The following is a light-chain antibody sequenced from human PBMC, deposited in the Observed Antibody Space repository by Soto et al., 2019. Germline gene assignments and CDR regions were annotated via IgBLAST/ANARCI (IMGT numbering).Light chain of an antibody. CDR1: QSVSGW. J-gene: IGKJ5*01. CDR2: AAS. Sequence: DIQMTQSPSTLSASLGDTFTVTCRASQSVSGWLAWYQQKPGKAPKLLIYAASTLQSGVPSRFSGSGSGTEFTLTISSLQPEDFATYYCQQLNSYPITFGQGTRLEI. V-gene: IGKV1-5*01. CDR3: QQLNSYPIT.